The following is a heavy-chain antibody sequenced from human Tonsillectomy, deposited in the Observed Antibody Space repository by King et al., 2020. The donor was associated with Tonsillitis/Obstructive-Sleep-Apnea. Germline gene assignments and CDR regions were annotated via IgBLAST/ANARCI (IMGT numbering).Heavy chain of an antibody. CDR1: RLTFNNYA. Sequence: VQLVESGGGLVQPGGSLRLSCATSRLTFNNYAMSWVRQAPGKGLEWVSATSGSGGNTYYADSVKGRFTISRDNSRNTLYLQMHSLRAEDTAVYYCAKCRRWNDPLDAFDIWGQGTMVTVSS. CDR2: TSGSGGNT. D-gene: IGHD1-1*01. J-gene: IGHJ3*02. CDR3: AKCRRWNDPLDAFDI. V-gene: IGHV3-23*04.